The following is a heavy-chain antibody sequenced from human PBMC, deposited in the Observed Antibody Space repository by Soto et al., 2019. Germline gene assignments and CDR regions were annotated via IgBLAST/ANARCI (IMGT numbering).Heavy chain of an antibody. CDR3: ARDYHDSSGFSYAGC. V-gene: IGHV1-18*01. D-gene: IGHD3-22*01. J-gene: IGHJ4*02. CDR2: ISPYNGNT. CDR1: GYTFTGYG. Sequence: QVQLVQSGGEVKKPGASVKVSCKTSGYTFTGYGISWVRQAPGQGPEWMGWISPYNGNTKYAQSFQGRVTMTTDTSTSTAYMDLRSLRSDDTAVYYCARDYHDSSGFSYAGCWGQGTLVNVSS.